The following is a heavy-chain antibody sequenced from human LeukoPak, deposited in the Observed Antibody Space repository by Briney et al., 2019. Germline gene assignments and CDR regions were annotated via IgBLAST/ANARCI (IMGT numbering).Heavy chain of an antibody. CDR2: ISSSGSTI. J-gene: IGHJ4*02. Sequence: GGSLRLSCAASGFTFTDYYMSWIRQAPGKGLEWISYISSSGSTIYYADSVKGRFTISRDNAKNSLYLQMNSLRAEDTAVYYCARDGRLQPFDYWGQGTLVTVSP. CDR1: GFTFTDYY. CDR3: ARDGRLQPFDY. V-gene: IGHV3-11*01. D-gene: IGHD4-11*01.